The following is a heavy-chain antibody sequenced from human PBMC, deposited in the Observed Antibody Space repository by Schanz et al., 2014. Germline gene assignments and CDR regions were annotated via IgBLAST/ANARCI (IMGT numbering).Heavy chain of an antibody. CDR3: ARVEVSRVQGRIPSYCFDS. J-gene: IGHJ4*02. CDR1: GFTFSSYN. D-gene: IGHD3-10*01. Sequence: EVQLVESGGGLIQPGGSLRLSCAASGFTFSSYNMNWVRQAPGKGLEWVAHISPNGVTIYYADSVKGRFTISRDDAKNSLYLQMNSLSGEDTAVYYCARVEVSRVQGRIPSYCFDSWGQGTPVTVSS. CDR2: ISPNGVTI. V-gene: IGHV3-48*01.